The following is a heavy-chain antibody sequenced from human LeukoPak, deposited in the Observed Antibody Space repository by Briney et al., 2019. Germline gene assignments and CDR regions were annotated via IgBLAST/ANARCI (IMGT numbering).Heavy chain of an antibody. V-gene: IGHV4-39*01. Sequence: GLECIGSIYYSGSTYYNPSLKSRVTISVDTSKNQFSLKLSSVTAADTAVYYCARQENKVGYWGQGTLVTVSS. CDR2: IYYSGST. CDR3: ARQENKVGY. J-gene: IGHJ4*02. D-gene: IGHD2/OR15-2a*01.